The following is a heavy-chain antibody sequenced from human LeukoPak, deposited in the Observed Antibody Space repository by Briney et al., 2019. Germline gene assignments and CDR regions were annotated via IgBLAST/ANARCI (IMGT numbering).Heavy chain of an antibody. D-gene: IGHD7-27*01. CDR2: FYTSGTT. CDR3: ARERDNWGSAAYFDY. CDR1: GGSINSYH. V-gene: IGHV4-4*07. Sequence: SETLSLTCTVTGGSINSYHWSWIRQPAGKGLEWIGRFYTSGTTTYNPSLKSRVTMPVDTSKNQFSLKLTSVTAADTAVYYCARERDNWGSAAYFDYWGRGTLVTVSS. J-gene: IGHJ4*02.